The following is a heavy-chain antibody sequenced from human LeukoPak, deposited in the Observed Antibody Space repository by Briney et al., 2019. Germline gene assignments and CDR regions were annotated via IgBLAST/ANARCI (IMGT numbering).Heavy chain of an antibody. V-gene: IGHV3-53*01. CDR2: IYSGGST. D-gene: IGHD3-22*01. CDR1: GFTVSSNY. J-gene: IGHJ4*02. Sequence: GGSLRLSCAASGFTVSSNYMSWVRQAPGKGLEWVSVIYSGGSTYYADSVKGRFTISRDNSKNTLYLQMNSLRAEDTAVYYSARVPYYYDSSGSYSGGEFDYWGQGTLVTVSS. CDR3: ARVPYYYDSSGSYSGGEFDY.